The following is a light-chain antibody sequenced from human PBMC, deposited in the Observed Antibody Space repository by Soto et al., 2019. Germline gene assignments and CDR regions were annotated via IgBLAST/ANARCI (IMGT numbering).Light chain of an antibody. CDR1: SSNIGSNY. V-gene: IGLV1-47*01. J-gene: IGLJ3*02. CDR3: AAWDDSLSGPKV. Sequence: QSALTQPPSASGTPGLRVTISCSGSSSNIGSNYVYWYQQLPGTAPKLLIYRNNQRPSGVPDRFSGSKSGTSASLAISGLRSEDEADYYCAAWDDSLSGPKVFGGGTQLTVL. CDR2: RNN.